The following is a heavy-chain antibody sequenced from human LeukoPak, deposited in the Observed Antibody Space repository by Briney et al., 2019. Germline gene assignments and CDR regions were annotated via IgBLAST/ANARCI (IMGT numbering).Heavy chain of an antibody. V-gene: IGHV4-39*07. D-gene: IGHD3-3*01. CDR2: IYYSGST. CDR3: ARGQDDFWSGYCAFDI. CDR1: GGSISSSSYY. J-gene: IGHJ3*02. Sequence: SETLSLTCTVSGGSISSSSYYWGWIRQPPGKGLEWIGSIYYSGSTNYNPSLKSRVTISVDTSKNQFSLNLTSVTAADTAVYYCARGQDDFWSGYCAFDIWGQGTMVTVSS.